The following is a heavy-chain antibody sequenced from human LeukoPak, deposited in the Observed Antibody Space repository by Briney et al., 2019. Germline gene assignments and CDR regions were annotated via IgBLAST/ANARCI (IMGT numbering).Heavy chain of an antibody. CDR1: GGSISSRGYY. V-gene: IGHV4-31*03. D-gene: IGHD3-22*01. CDR3: ARSGSTRYYFDY. Sequence: PSQTLSLTCTVSGGSISSRGYYWSWIRQHPGKDLEWIGYIYYSGSTYYNPSLKSRVTISVDTSKNQFSLKLSSVTAADTAVYDCARSGSTRYYFDYWGQGTLVTVSS. CDR2: IYYSGST. J-gene: IGHJ4*02.